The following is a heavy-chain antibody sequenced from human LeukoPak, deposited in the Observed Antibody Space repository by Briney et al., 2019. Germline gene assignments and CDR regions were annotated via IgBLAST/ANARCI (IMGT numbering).Heavy chain of an antibody. V-gene: IGHV3-15*01. D-gene: IGHD3-16*02. CDR1: GFTFSNAW. CDR2: IKSKTDGGTT. J-gene: IGHJ4*02. CDR3: TTVYYDYVWGSYRFLDY. Sequence: GGSLRLSCAASGFTFSNAWMSWVRQAPGKGLEWVGRIKSKTDGGTTDYAAPVKGKFTISRDDSKNTLYLQMNSLKTEDTAVYYCTTVYYDYVWGSYRFLDYWGQGTLVTVSS.